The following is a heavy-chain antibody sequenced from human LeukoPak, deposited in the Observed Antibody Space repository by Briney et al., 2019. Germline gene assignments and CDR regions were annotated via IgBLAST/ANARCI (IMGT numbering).Heavy chain of an antibody. V-gene: IGHV1-2*02. D-gene: IGHD3-10*01. Sequence: GASVKVSCKTSGYTFTVHYMHWVRQAPGQGLEWMGWINPSSGDTNYAQKFQGRVTMTRDTSISTAYMELSRLRSDDTAVYYCARARKLLWFRELGPNWFDPWGQGTLVTVSS. CDR3: ARARKLLWFRELGPNWFDP. CDR2: INPSSGDT. J-gene: IGHJ5*02. CDR1: GYTFTVHY.